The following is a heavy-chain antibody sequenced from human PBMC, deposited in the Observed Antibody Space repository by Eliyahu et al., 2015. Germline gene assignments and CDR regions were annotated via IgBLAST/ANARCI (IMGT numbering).Heavy chain of an antibody. CDR2: ISSSSISI. J-gene: IGHJ4*02. CDR3: ARAYFYDKSGYYFHY. CDR1: GFTFSXYS. V-gene: IGHV3-48*01. D-gene: IGHD3-22*01. Sequence: EVQLVESGGGLVQPGGSLRLSCXASGFTFSXYSMNWVRQAPGKGLEWVSYISSSSISIYYADSVKGRFTISRDNSKNSLYLLMNSLRAEDSAVYYCARAYFYDKSGYYFHYWGQGTLVTVSS.